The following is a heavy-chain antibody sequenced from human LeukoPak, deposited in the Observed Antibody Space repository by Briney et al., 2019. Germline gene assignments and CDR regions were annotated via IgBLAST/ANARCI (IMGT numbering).Heavy chain of an antibody. CDR2: ITSGGGSI. Sequence: PGGSLRLSCTASGFTFSDYSLSWIRQNPGKGLEWISYITSGGGSIFYADFVEGRFTISRDNAENSLYLQLNSLRDEDTAVYYCARWIDGFDVWGQGTMVTVSS. D-gene: IGHD2-2*03. J-gene: IGHJ3*01. CDR1: GFTFSDYS. V-gene: IGHV3-11*01. CDR3: ARWIDGFDV.